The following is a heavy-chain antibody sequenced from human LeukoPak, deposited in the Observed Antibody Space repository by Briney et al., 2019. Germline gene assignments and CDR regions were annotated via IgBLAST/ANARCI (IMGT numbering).Heavy chain of an antibody. J-gene: IGHJ4*02. V-gene: IGHV1-18*01. D-gene: IGHD1-26*01. CDR1: GYTFTSYG. CDR3: ARVWIVGATAEFDY. CDR2: ISAYNGNT. Sequence: GASVKVSCKASGYTFTSYGISWVRQAPGQGLEWMGWISAYNGNTNYAQKLQGRVTMTTDTSTSTACMELRSLRSDDTAVYYCARVWIVGATAEFDYWGQGTLVSVSS.